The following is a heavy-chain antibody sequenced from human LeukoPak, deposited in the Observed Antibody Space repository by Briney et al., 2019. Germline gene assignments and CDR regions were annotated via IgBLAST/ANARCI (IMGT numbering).Heavy chain of an antibody. J-gene: IGHJ4*02. CDR1: GFTFSSYA. CDR3: AKVRPYDFWSGYNGGVDY. V-gene: IGHV3-23*01. CDR2: ISGSGGST. D-gene: IGHD3-3*01. Sequence: GGSLRLSCAASGFTFSSYAMSWVRQAPGKGLEWVSAISGSGGSTYYADSVKGRLTISRDNSKNTLYLQMNSLRAEDTAVYYCAKVRPYDFWSGYNGGVDYWGQGTLVTVSS.